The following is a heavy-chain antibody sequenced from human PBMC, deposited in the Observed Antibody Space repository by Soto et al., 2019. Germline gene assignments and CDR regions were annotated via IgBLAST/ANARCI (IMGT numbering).Heavy chain of an antibody. CDR2: IYYSGST. D-gene: IGHD3-22*01. V-gene: IGHV4-39*01. CDR3: ASRGYYDSSGYPNWFDP. Sequence: SETLSLTCTVSGGSISSSSYYWGWIRQPPGKGLEWIGSIYYSGSTYYNPSLKSRVTISVDTSKNQFSLKLSSVTAADTAVYYCASRGYYDSSGYPNWFDPWGQGTLVTVSS. J-gene: IGHJ5*02. CDR1: GGSISSSSYY.